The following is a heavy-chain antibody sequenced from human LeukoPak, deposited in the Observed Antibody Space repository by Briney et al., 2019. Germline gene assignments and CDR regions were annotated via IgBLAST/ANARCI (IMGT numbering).Heavy chain of an antibody. D-gene: IGHD6-6*01. CDR1: GGSISSGSYY. CDR3: ARGVAARPLYYYYMDV. V-gene: IGHV4-61*02. J-gene: IGHJ6*03. CDR2: IYTSGST. Sequence: PSETLSLTCTVSGGSISSGSYYRSWIRQPAGKGLEWIGRIYTSGSTYYNPSLKSRVTISVDRSKNQFSLKLSSVTAADTAVYYCARGVAARPLYYYYMDVWGKGTTVTVSS.